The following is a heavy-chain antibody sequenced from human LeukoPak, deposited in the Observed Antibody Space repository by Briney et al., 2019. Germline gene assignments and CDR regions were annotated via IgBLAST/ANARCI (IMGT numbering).Heavy chain of an antibody. CDR1: GDSISSGDYY. Sequence: SETLSLTCTVSGDSISSGDYYWSWIRQPAGKGLEWIGRISSSGSTNYNPSLKSRVTISVDTSKNQFSLKLSSVTAADTAVYFCARAYSSSWYFNWFDPWGQGTLVTVSS. V-gene: IGHV4-61*02. D-gene: IGHD6-13*01. J-gene: IGHJ5*02. CDR3: ARAYSSSWYFNWFDP. CDR2: ISSSGST.